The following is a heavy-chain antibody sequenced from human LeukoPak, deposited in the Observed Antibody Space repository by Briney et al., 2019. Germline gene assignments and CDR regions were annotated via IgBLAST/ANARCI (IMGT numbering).Heavy chain of an antibody. CDR1: GYTFTSYY. Sequence: ASVKVSCKASGYTFTSYYMHWVRQAPGQGLEWLGIINPSGGSTSYAQKCQGRVTMTRDTSTSTVYMELSSLRSEDTAVYYCARDQGLTMVREPPVYGMDVWGQGTTVTVSS. V-gene: IGHV1-46*01. J-gene: IGHJ6*02. D-gene: IGHD3-10*01. CDR2: INPSGGST. CDR3: ARDQGLTMVREPPVYGMDV.